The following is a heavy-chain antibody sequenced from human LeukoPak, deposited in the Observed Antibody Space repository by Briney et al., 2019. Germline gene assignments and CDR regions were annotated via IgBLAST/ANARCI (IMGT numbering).Heavy chain of an antibody. V-gene: IGHV3-74*01. Sequence: GGSLRLSCVASGFTFSENWMHGLRQARGRGLAWVSHFNRDGGLTNYADSVKGRFTISRDNARNTVYLQMSSLRVEDTAIYICAREEHRLAEAGTSAFDLGGQGTLVTVSP. CDR2: FNRDGGLT. J-gene: IGHJ3*01. D-gene: IGHD6-13*01. CDR1: GFTFSENW. CDR3: AREEHRLAEAGTSAFDL.